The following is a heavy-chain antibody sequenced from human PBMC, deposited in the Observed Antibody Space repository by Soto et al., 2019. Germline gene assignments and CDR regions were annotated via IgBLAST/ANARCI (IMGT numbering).Heavy chain of an antibody. D-gene: IGHD6-13*01. J-gene: IGHJ5*02. CDR3: ARVVVYSSSWYWFDP. CDR1: GYTFTSYD. V-gene: IGHV1-8*01. CDR2: INANSGNT. Sequence: GASVKVSCKASGYTFTSYDINWVRQATGQGLEWMGWINANSGNTGYSQKFQGRVTITRDTSMSTAYMELSSLRSEDTAVYYCARVVVYSSSWYWFDPWGQGTLVTVSS.